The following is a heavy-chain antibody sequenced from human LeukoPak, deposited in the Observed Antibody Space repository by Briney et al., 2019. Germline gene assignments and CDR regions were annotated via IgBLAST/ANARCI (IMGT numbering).Heavy chain of an antibody. CDR2: IPYDGGKN. CDR1: GFTFSSYV. V-gene: IGHV3-30*02. J-gene: IGHJ4*02. CDR3: AKDGGNYEFDY. D-gene: IGHD4-11*01. Sequence: GGSLRLSCAASGFTFSSYVMHWVRQAPGKGLEWVAFIPYDGGKNSYTDSVRGRFTISRDNSRNTLYLQMNTLRAEDTAVYYCAKDGGNYEFDYWGQGTLVTVSA.